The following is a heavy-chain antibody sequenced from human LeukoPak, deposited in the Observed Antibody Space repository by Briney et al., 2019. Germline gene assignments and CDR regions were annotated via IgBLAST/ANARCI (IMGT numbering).Heavy chain of an antibody. CDR3: ARVGYYDFWSGYFRSPGYYYYMDV. V-gene: IGHV3-33*01. J-gene: IGHJ6*03. CDR2: IWHDGGRK. CDR1: GFTFSTHG. Sequence: GRSLRLSCVVSGFTFSTHGFHWVRQAPGKGLEWVSVIWHDGGRKEYADSVRGRFTISRDNSDLYLQMNSLRAEDTAVYYCARVGYYDFWSGYFRSPGYYYYMDVWGKGTTVTVSS. D-gene: IGHD3-3*01.